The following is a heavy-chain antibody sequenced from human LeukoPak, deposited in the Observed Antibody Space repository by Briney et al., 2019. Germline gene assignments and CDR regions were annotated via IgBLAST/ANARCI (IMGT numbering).Heavy chain of an antibody. CDR1: GFTFSTYA. CDR3: AASSGSDFDS. V-gene: IGHV3-23*01. D-gene: IGHD3-22*01. Sequence: GGSQRLSCAASGFTFSTYAMTWVRQAPGKGLEWVSTITASGSSTSYADSAKGRFTISRDNSKNTVYLQMNNLRAEDTAVYYCAASSGSDFDSWGQGTLVTVSS. CDR2: ITASGSST. J-gene: IGHJ4*02.